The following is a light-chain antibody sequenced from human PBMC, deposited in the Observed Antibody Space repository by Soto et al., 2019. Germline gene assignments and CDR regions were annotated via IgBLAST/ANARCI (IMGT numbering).Light chain of an antibody. Sequence: EIVLTHAPGTVSLSPGARATLSCRASQSVSNNYLAWYQQKPGQAPRVLIYGASSRATGIPDRFSGSGSGTDFTLTISRLEPEDLAMYYCQQYASSPRTFGQGTKVDIK. J-gene: IGKJ1*01. CDR3: QQYASSPRT. CDR2: GAS. CDR1: QSVSNNY. V-gene: IGKV3-20*01.